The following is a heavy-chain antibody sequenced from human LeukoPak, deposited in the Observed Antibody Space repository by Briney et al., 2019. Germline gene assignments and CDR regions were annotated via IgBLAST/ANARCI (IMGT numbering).Heavy chain of an antibody. CDR2: IYSGGST. CDR3: AKRAVGAVYYFDY. CDR1: GFTVSSNY. V-gene: IGHV3-53*01. J-gene: IGHJ4*02. D-gene: IGHD1-26*01. Sequence: PGGSLRLSCAASGFTVSSNYMSWVRQAPGKGLEWVSVIYSGGSTYYADSVKGRFTISRDNSKNTLYLQMNSLRAEDTAVYYCAKRAVGAVYYFDYWGQGTLVTVSS.